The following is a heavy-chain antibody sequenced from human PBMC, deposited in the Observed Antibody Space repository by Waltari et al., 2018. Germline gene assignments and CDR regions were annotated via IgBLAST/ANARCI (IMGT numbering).Heavy chain of an antibody. D-gene: IGHD3-3*01. J-gene: IGHJ6*03. Sequence: QVQLQQWGAGLLKPSETLSLPCAVYGGSFSGYYWSWIRQPPGKGLEWIGEINHSGSTNYNPSLKSRVTISVDTSKNQFSLKLSSVTAADTAVYYCARVRGLRFLEWLPYYYYYMDVWGKGTTVTISS. CDR2: INHSGST. V-gene: IGHV4-34*01. CDR1: GGSFSGYY. CDR3: ARVRGLRFLEWLPYYYYYMDV.